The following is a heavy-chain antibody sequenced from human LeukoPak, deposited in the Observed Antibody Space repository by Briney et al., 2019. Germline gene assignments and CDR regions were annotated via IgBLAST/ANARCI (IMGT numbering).Heavy chain of an antibody. V-gene: IGHV1-2*02. CDR1: GYTFTGYY. J-gene: IGHJ3*02. CDR2: INPNSGGT. Sequence: ASVKVSCKASGYTFTGYYMHWVRQAPGQGLEWMGWINPNSGGTNYAQKFQGRVTMTRDTSISTAYMGLSRLRSDDTAVYYCARVFRDYDAFDIWGQGTMVTVSS. D-gene: IGHD3-10*01. CDR3: ARVFRDYDAFDI.